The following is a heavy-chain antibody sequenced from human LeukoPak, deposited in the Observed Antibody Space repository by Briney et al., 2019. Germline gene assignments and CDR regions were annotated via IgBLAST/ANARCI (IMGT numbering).Heavy chain of an antibody. J-gene: IGHJ4*02. Sequence: GGSLRLSCAASGFTFSNYWMGWVRPTPGKGLEWVANIKQDGSEKKCVDSVKGRFTISRDNAKNSLYLKMNSLRAEDTAVYYCAKQARRAYYYGSGTYARSHYFDYWGQGTLVTVSS. CDR1: GFTFSNYW. V-gene: IGHV3-7*01. CDR2: IKQDGSEK. D-gene: IGHD3-10*01. CDR3: AKQARRAYYYGSGTYARSHYFDY.